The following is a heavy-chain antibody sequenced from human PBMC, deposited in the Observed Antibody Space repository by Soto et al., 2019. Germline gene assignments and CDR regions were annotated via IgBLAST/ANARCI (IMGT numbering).Heavy chain of an antibody. Sequence: VESGGGLVQPGRSLRLSCAASGFTFDDYAMHWVRRVPGKGLEWVSSISWNSNIIGYADSVKGRFTISRDNAKNSLYLQMNSLRPEDTALYYCAKGGPDGFCSGGRCYFDYWGQGTLVTVSS. V-gene: IGHV3-9*01. CDR2: ISWNSNII. CDR1: GFTFDDYA. CDR3: AKGGPDGFCSGGRCYFDY. D-gene: IGHD2-15*01. J-gene: IGHJ4*02.